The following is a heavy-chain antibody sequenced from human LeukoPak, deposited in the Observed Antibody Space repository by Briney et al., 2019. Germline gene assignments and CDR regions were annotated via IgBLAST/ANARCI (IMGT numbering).Heavy chain of an antibody. CDR2: ISSSSSYI. D-gene: IGHD4-11*01. CDR1: GFTFSSYS. V-gene: IGHV3-21*01. J-gene: IGHJ4*02. Sequence: GGSLRLSCAASGFTFSSYSMNWVRQAPGKGLEWVSSISSSSSYIYYADSVKGRFTISRDNAKNSLYLQMNSLRAEDTAVYYCAREGVYSNYAHDYWGQGTLVTVSS. CDR3: AREGVYSNYAHDY.